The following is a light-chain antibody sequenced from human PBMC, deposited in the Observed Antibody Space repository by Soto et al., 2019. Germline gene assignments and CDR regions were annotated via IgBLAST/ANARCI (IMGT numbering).Light chain of an antibody. CDR2: STN. J-gene: IGLJ2*01. Sequence: QTVVTQEPSFSVSPGGTVTRTCGLSSGSVSTSYYPSWYQQTPGQAPRTLIYSTNTRSSGVPDRFSGSILGNKAALTITGAQADDESDYYCVLYMGSGDLRVFGGGTKLTVL. V-gene: IGLV8-61*01. CDR3: VLYMGSGDLRV. CDR1: SGSVSTSYY.